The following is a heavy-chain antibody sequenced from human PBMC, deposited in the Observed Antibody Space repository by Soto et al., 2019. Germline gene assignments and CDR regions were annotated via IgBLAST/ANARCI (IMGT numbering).Heavy chain of an antibody. CDR1: GYTFITYA. D-gene: IGHD3-16*01. V-gene: IGHV1-3*01. CDR3: VGSAGGSPPWFDI. J-gene: IGHJ3*02. Sequence: QVHVVQSGAEVKKPGASVKVSCKASGYTFITYALHWVRQAPGQRLEWMGWINAGNGDTKYSQKFQGSVTITRDISATTAYMELSSLRSEDTAVYYCVGSAGGSPPWFDIWGPGTRVTFSS. CDR2: INAGNGDT.